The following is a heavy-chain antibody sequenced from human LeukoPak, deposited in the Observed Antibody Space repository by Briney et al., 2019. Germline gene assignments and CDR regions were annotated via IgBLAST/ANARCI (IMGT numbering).Heavy chain of an antibody. D-gene: IGHD5-18*01. Sequence: GGSLRLSCAASGFTFSSYAMSWVRQAPGKGLERVSAISGSGGSTYYADSAKGRFTISRDNSKNTLYLQMNSLRAEDTAVYYCAKDMGVDTAMVTSLYFDYWGQGTLVTVSS. V-gene: IGHV3-23*01. CDR3: AKDMGVDTAMVTSLYFDY. CDR1: GFTFSSYA. CDR2: ISGSGGST. J-gene: IGHJ4*02.